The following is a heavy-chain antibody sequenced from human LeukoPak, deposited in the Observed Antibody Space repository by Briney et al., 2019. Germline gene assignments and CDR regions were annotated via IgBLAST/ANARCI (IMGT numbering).Heavy chain of an antibody. D-gene: IGHD6-13*01. CDR3: TRDGYLIAGSRFDD. CDR2: ISYSGNT. Sequence: SETLSLTCTVSDDSFSTHYWTWIRQPPGKGLEWIGYISYSGNTNYNPSLKSRVTISVDTSKNQFSLRLSSVTAADTAVYYCTRDGYLIAGSRFDDWGQGTLVTVTS. V-gene: IGHV4-59*08. J-gene: IGHJ4*02. CDR1: DDSFSTHY.